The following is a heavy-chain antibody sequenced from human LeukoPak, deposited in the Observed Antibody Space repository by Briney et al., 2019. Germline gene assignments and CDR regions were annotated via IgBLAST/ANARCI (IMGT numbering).Heavy chain of an antibody. Sequence: PGRSLRLSCAASGFTFSSYGMHWVRQAPGKGLEWVAVISYDGSNKYYADSVKGRFTISRDNSKNTLYLQMNSLRAEDTAVYYCAKEGRAYYYDSSGYYRDAFDIWGQGTMVTVSS. CDR2: ISYDGSNK. CDR1: GFTFSSYG. D-gene: IGHD3-22*01. CDR3: AKEGRAYYYDSSGYYRDAFDI. V-gene: IGHV3-30*18. J-gene: IGHJ3*02.